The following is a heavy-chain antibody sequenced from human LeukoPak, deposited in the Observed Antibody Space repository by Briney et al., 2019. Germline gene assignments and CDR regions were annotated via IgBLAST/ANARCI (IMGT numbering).Heavy chain of an antibody. CDR3: AKGDSSRGGYYFDY. CDR1: GFTFSSYG. D-gene: IGHD6-19*01. Sequence: GGSLRLSCAASGFTFSSYGMRWVRQAPGKGLEWVAVISYDGSNKYYADSVKGRFTISRDNSKNTLYLQMNSLRAEDTAVYYCAKGDSSRGGYYFDYWGQGTLVTVSS. V-gene: IGHV3-30*18. J-gene: IGHJ4*02. CDR2: ISYDGSNK.